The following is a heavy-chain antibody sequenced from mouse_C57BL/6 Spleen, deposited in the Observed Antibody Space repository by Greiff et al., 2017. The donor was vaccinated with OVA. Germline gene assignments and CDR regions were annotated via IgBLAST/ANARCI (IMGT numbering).Heavy chain of an antibody. CDR1: GFTFSSYA. Sequence: DVKLVESGGGLVKPGGSLKLSCAASGFTFSSYAMSWVRQTPEKRLEWVATISDGGSYTYYPDNVKGRFTISRDNAKNNLYLQMSHLKSEDTAMYYCARAGYSNDWYFDVWGTGTTVTVSS. J-gene: IGHJ1*03. CDR2: ISDGGSYT. V-gene: IGHV5-4*03. D-gene: IGHD2-5*01. CDR3: ARAGYSNDWYFDV.